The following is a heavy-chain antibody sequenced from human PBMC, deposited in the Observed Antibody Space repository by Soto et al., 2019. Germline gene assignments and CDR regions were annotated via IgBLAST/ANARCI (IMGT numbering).Heavy chain of an antibody. CDR3: ARVGIVGATGDYGMDV. Sequence: SETLSLTCALSGGSISSSNWWSWVRQPPGKGLEWIGEIYHSGSTNYNPSLKSRVTISVDKSKNQFSLKLSSVTAADTAVYYCARVGIVGATGDYGMDVWGQGTTVT. D-gene: IGHD1-26*01. V-gene: IGHV4-4*02. J-gene: IGHJ6*02. CDR2: IYHSGST. CDR1: GGSISSSNW.